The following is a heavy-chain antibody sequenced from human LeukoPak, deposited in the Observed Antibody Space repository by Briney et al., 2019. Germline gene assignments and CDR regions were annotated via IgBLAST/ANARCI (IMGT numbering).Heavy chain of an antibody. Sequence: PSETLSLTCTVSGGSISSYYWSWIRQPPGKGLEWIGEINHSGSTNYNPSLKSRVTISVDTSKNQFSLKLSSVTAADTAVYYCAREASYYDILTGYSKYYMDVWGKGTTVTISS. CDR1: GGSISSYY. V-gene: IGHV4-34*01. CDR2: INHSGST. D-gene: IGHD3-9*01. CDR3: AREASYYDILTGYSKYYMDV. J-gene: IGHJ6*03.